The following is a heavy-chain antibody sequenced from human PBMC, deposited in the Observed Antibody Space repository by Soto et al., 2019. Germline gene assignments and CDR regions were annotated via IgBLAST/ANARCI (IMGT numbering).Heavy chain of an antibody. D-gene: IGHD1-26*01. Sequence: XSGKVSFKAPRDTFTSYYINWVRQAPGQGLEWMGVINPHGGSTAYAQRFKGRVTLTRDTSASTVYMEVSSLTSEDTAMYYCARSSGGNFGIIIEGTNWFAPWGQGTLVTVSS. J-gene: IGHJ5*02. CDR3: ARSSGGNFGIIIEGTNWFAP. CDR1: RDTFTSYY. CDR2: INPHGGST. V-gene: IGHV1-46*01.